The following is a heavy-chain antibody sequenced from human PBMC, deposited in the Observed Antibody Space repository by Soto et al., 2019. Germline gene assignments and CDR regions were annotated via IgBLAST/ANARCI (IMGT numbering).Heavy chain of an antibody. V-gene: IGHV3-23*01. CDR1: GFTFSSYA. CDR3: ARRGPGTYFDY. J-gene: IGHJ4*02. D-gene: IGHD6-13*01. CDR2: ISGSGDST. Sequence: LRLSCAASGFTFSSYAMRWVRQAPGKGLEWVSAISGSGDSTYYTDSVKGRFTISRDNSKNTLYLQMNSLRAEDTAVYYCARRGPGTYFDYWGQGTLVTVSS.